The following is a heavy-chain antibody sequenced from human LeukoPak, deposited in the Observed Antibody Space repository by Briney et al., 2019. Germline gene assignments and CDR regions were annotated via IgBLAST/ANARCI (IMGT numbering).Heavy chain of an antibody. CDR2: ISYDGSNK. CDR1: GVTFSSYA. V-gene: IGHV3-30-3*01. Sequence: GGSLRLSCAASGVTFSSYAMHWVRQAPGEGGEWGAVISYDGSNKYYADSVKGRFTISRDNSKNTLYLQMNSLRAEDTAVYYCARDAVIVGATLDYWGQGTLVTVSS. CDR3: ARDAVIVGATLDY. D-gene: IGHD1-26*01. J-gene: IGHJ4*02.